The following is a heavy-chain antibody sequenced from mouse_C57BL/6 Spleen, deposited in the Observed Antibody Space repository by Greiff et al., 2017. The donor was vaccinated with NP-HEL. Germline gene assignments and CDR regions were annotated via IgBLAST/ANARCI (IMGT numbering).Heavy chain of an antibody. CDR1: GFSLTSYG. J-gene: IGHJ2*01. CDR2: IWSGGST. CDR3: ARIGLGRWYFDY. Sequence: QVQLQQSGPGLVQPSQSLSITCTVSGFSLTSYGVHWVRQSPGQGLEWLGVIWSGGSTDYNEAFISRLSISKDKSKSQVFVTMNSLQADDTAIYYFARIGLGRWYFDYWDQGTTLTVSS. D-gene: IGHD4-1*01. V-gene: IGHV2-2*01.